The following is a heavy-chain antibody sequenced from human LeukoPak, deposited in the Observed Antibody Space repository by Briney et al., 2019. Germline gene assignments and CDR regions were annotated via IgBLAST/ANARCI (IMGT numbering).Heavy chain of an antibody. CDR1: GVSFSGYY. CDR3: ARSQQREDYVPNYFDY. J-gene: IGHJ4*02. D-gene: IGHD4-17*01. V-gene: IGHV4-34*01. CDR2: INHSGST. Sequence: SETLSLTGAVYGVSFSGYYWTWIRQPPGKGLEWRGEINHSGSTNYNPSLKSRVTISVDTSKNQFSLKLSSVTAADTAVYYCARSQQREDYVPNYFDYWGQGTLVTVSS.